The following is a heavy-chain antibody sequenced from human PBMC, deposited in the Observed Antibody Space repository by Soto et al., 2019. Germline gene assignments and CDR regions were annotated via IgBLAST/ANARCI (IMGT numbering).Heavy chain of an antibody. J-gene: IGHJ4*02. CDR2: INAGNAKT. D-gene: IGHD3-3*01. CDR1: GYTFANYA. CDR3: AREHDFWSGYSFDF. V-gene: IGHV1-3*01. Sequence: GASVTVSCQASGYTFANYAIQWVRQAPGQRLEWMGWINAGNAKTKYSQKFQGRVTITRDTSADTAYMELSSLRSEDTALYYCAREHDFWSGYSFDFWGQGTQVTVSS.